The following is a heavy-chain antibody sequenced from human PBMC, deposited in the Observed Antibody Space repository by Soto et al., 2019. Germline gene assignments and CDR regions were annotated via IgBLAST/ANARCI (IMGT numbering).Heavy chain of an antibody. Sequence: LSLTCTVSGVSIHNSHSFWAWIRQPPGKGLQFIASVYHNGGAHYNSSLKSRVTISVDTANNQVSLRMRSLTAADTAFYYCGRVVEGATRHTDPDSWGQGSLVTVSS. J-gene: IGHJ5*01. CDR3: GRVVEGATRHTDPDS. V-gene: IGHV4-39*01. CDR1: GVSIHNSHSF. CDR2: VYHNGGA. D-gene: IGHD2-21*01.